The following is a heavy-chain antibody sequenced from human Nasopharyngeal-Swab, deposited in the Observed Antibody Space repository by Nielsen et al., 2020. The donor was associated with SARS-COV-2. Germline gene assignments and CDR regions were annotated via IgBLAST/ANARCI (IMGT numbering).Heavy chain of an antibody. CDR1: GGTFSSYA. Sequence: SVKVSCKASGGTFSSYAISWVRQAPGQGLAWMGGIIPIFGTANYAQKFQGRVTITADESTSTAYMELSSLRSEDTAVYYCARGAYYDILTGYCPFDYWGQGTLVTVSS. CDR3: ARGAYYDILTGYCPFDY. D-gene: IGHD3-9*01. V-gene: IGHV1-69*13. J-gene: IGHJ4*02. CDR2: IIPIFGTA.